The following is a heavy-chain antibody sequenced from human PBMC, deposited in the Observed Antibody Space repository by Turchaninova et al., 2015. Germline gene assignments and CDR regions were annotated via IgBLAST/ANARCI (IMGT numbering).Heavy chain of an antibody. Sequence: QLQLQESGPGLVKPSETLSPTITVSGGPTTSSSYYWGWSRPPPGKGLEWIGSIYYSGSTYYNPSLKSRVTISVDTSKNQFSLKLSSVTAADTAVYYCARHQQLVHWFFYYYYTDVWGKGTTVTVSS. CDR3: ARHQQLVHWFFYYYYTDV. D-gene: IGHD6-13*01. J-gene: IGHJ6*03. CDR2: IYYSGST. V-gene: IGHV4-39*01. CDR1: GGPTTSSSYY.